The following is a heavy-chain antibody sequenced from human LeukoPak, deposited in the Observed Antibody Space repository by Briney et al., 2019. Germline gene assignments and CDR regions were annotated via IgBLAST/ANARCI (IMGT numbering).Heavy chain of an antibody. CDR2: ISAYNGNT. Sequence: ASVKVSCKASGYTFTNYGISWVRQAPGQGLEWMGWISAYNGNTNFAQKLQGRVSMTTDTSTSTAYMELRSLRSDDTAVYYCARGFPPRILYDSSGYYSYYFDYWGQGTLVTVSS. CDR1: GYTFTNYG. V-gene: IGHV1-18*01. CDR3: ARGFPPRILYDSSGYYSYYFDY. D-gene: IGHD3-22*01. J-gene: IGHJ4*02.